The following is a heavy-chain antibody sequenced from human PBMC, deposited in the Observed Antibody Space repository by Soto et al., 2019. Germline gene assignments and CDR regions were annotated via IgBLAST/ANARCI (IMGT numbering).Heavy chain of an antibody. Sequence: QVQLVQSGAEVKKPGASVKVSCKASGYTFTGYYMHWVRQAPGQGLEWMGWINPNSGGTNYAQKFQGRVTMTRDTSISTAYMELSRLRSDDTAVYYCAREGYSSSWYGSGNWFDPWGQGTLVTVSS. V-gene: IGHV1-2*02. J-gene: IGHJ5*02. CDR3: AREGYSSSWYGSGNWFDP. CDR2: INPNSGGT. CDR1: GYTFTGYY. D-gene: IGHD6-13*01.